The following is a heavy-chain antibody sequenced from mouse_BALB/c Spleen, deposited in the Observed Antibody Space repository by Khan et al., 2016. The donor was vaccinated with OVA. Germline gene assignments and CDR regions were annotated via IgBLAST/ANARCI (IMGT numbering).Heavy chain of an antibody. CDR2: IDPPNGNT. CDR3: ARMARK. CDR1: GLNIKDTY. J-gene: IGHJ2*01. V-gene: IGHV14-3*02. Sequence: VQLQESGAELVKSGAPVKLSRTASGLNIKDTYMHWLKQWPEQGPEWIGRIDPPNGNTKFDPKFQGKGPIKAETSPNTPYLQLSSLTSEDTAVYYCARMARKWGQGTTLTVSS.